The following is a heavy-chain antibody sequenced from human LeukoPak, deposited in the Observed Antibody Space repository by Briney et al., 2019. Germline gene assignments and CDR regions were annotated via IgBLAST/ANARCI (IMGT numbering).Heavy chain of an antibody. D-gene: IGHD2-2*02. V-gene: IGHV3-48*03. CDR2: ISSSCSTI. Sequence: PGGSLRLSCAASGFTFSSYEMNWVRQAPGKGLEWVSYISSSCSTIYYADSVKGRFTISRDNAKNSLYLQMNSLRAEDTAVYYCARDLGYCTSTSCYSLYGMDVWGKGTTVTVSS. J-gene: IGHJ6*04. CDR3: ARDLGYCTSTSCYSLYGMDV. CDR1: GFTFSSYE.